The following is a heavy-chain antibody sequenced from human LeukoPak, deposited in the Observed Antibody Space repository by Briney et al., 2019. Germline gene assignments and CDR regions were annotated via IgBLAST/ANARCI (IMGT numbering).Heavy chain of an antibody. CDR3: ARDGGSGWYSDY. CDR2: ISWNGGNT. V-gene: IGHV3-20*01. Sequence: GGSLRLSCAVSGFNFDGYGMSWVRQVPGKGLEWVSGISWNGGNTDYADSVKARFTISRDSAKNSLYLQMNSLRAEDTAFYHCARDGGSGWYSDYWGRGTLVTVSS. J-gene: IGHJ4*02. D-gene: IGHD6-19*01. CDR1: GFNFDGYG.